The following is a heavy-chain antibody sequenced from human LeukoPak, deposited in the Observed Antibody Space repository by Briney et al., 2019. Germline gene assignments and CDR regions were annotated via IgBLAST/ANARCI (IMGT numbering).Heavy chain of an antibody. Sequence: ASVKVSCKASGYTFTSYGISWVRQAPGQGLEWMGWISAYNGNANYAQKLQGRVTMTRDTSTSTVYMELSSLRSEDTAVYYCARIEFTSGWSEWGQGTLVTVSS. CDR3: ARIEFTSGWSE. CDR1: GYTFTSYG. V-gene: IGHV1-18*01. J-gene: IGHJ4*02. D-gene: IGHD6-19*01. CDR2: ISAYNGNA.